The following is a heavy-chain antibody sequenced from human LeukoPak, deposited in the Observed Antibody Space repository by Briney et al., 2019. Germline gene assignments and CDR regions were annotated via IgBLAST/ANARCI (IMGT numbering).Heavy chain of an antibody. CDR2: IKQDGSEK. CDR3: AMIEQVVSNVEGGY. V-gene: IGHV3-7*01. J-gene: IGHJ4*02. CDR1: GFTFSSYW. D-gene: IGHD6-6*01. Sequence: AGGSLRLSCAASGFTFSSYWMSWVRQAPGKGLEWVANIKQDGSEKYYVDSVKGRFTISRDNAKNSLYLQMNSLRADDTAVYFCAMIEQVVSNVEGGYWGQGTLVTVSS.